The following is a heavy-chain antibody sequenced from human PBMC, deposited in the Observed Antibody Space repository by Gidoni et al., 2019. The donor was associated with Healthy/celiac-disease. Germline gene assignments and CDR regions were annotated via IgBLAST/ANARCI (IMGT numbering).Heavy chain of an antibody. Sequence: QVQLQQSGPGLVTPSQTLPLTWSIPGDSVSSNSAAWNWIRQSPSRGLEWLGRTYARSKLYNDYAVSVKSRITITPDTSKNQFSLQLNSVTPEDTAVYYCARLLKQWLDSNYYYYYGMDVWGQGTTVTVSS. CDR3: ARLLKQWLDSNYYYYYGMDV. CDR2: TYARSKLYN. V-gene: IGHV6-1*01. CDR1: GDSVSSNSAA. D-gene: IGHD6-19*01. J-gene: IGHJ6*02.